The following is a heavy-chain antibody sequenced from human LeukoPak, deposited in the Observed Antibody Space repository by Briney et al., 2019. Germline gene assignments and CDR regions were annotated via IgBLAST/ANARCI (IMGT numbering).Heavy chain of an antibody. CDR1: GFAFSSYS. CDR2: ISSSSSYI. Sequence: PGGSLRLSCAASGFAFSSYSMNWVRQAPGKGLEWVSSISSSSSYIYYADSVKGRFTISRDNAKNSLYLQMNSLRAEDTAVYYCASRFLEWLYYFDYWGQGTLVTVSS. CDR3: ASRFLEWLYYFDY. V-gene: IGHV3-21*01. J-gene: IGHJ4*02. D-gene: IGHD3-3*01.